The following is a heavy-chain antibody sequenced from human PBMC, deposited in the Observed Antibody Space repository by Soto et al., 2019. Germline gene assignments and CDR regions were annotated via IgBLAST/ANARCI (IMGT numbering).Heavy chain of an antibody. CDR1: GYTFTSYA. J-gene: IGHJ4*02. Sequence: QVQLVQSGAEEKKPGASVKVSCKASGYTFTSYAMHWVRQAPGKRLEWRGGINAGKGNTKYSQKFQGRVTITRDTSASTAYMELSSLRSEDTAVYYCARSIVVVTALDYWGQGTLATVAS. D-gene: IGHD2-21*02. CDR3: ARSIVVVTALDY. V-gene: IGHV1-3*05. CDR2: INAGKGNT.